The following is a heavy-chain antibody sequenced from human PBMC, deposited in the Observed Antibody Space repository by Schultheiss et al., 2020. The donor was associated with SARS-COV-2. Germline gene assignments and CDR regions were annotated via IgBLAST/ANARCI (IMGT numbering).Heavy chain of an antibody. CDR2: IYYSGST. CDR3: ARGNHKGQWPLYYYYYMDV. CDR1: GGSISSGGYY. D-gene: IGHD6-19*01. Sequence: SETLSLTCTVSGGSISSGGYYWSWIRQHPGKGLEWIGYIYYSGSTYYNPSLKSRVTISVDTSKNQFSLKLSSVTAADTAVYYCARGNHKGQWPLYYYYYMDVWGKGTTVTVSS. V-gene: IGHV4-31*03. J-gene: IGHJ6*03.